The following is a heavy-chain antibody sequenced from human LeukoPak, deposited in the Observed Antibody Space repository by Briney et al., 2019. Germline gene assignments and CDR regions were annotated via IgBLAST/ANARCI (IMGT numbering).Heavy chain of an antibody. CDR2: IHYLGST. V-gene: IGHV4-31*03. D-gene: IGHD4-4*01. CDR1: GGSFSSGVFY. J-gene: IGHJ4*02. CDR3: ARVRTTLSGFAFDY. Sequence: SQTLSLTCTVSGGSFSSGVFYWSWIRQHPGKGLEWIGYIHYLGSTHYNASLRRRITISTDTSKNQFSLKLRSVTAADTAVYYCARVRTTLSGFAFDYWGQGTLVTVSS.